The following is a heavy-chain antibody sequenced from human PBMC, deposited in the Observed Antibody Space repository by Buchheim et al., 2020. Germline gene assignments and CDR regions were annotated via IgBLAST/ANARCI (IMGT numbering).Heavy chain of an antibody. V-gene: IGHV1-46*01. J-gene: IGHJ4*02. Sequence: QVQLVQSETEVKKPGASVNVSCKSSGYSFRDYHIHWVRLAPGQGLEWMGIVNPKGGSSPEYAQKFQGRVTMTTDTSTSTVDLELTSLRSEDTAVYYCARDLVGVAADDWGPGTL. CDR1: GYSFRDYH. D-gene: IGHD2-8*01. CDR2: VNPKGGSSP. CDR3: ARDLVGVAADD.